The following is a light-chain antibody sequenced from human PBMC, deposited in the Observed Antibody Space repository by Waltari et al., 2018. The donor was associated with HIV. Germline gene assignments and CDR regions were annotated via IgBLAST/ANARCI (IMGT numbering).Light chain of an antibody. Sequence: QSALTQPPSASGSPGQSVTISCTGTSSDGGGYNYVSWYQQHPGKAPKLMIYEVSKRPSGVPDRFSGSKSGNTASLTVSGLQAEDEADYYCSSSRVFGGGTKLTVL. CDR2: EVS. CDR1: SSDGGGYNY. V-gene: IGLV2-8*01. CDR3: SSSRV. J-gene: IGLJ3*02.